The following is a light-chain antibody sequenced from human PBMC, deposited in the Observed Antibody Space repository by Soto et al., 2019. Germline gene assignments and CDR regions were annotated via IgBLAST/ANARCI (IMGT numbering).Light chain of an antibody. CDR1: QGISNY. CDR3: QKYNSAPQT. CDR2: AAS. V-gene: IGKV1-27*01. J-gene: IGKJ2*01. Sequence: DIQMTQSPSSLSASVGDRVTITCRASQGISNYLAWYQQKPGKVPKLMIYAASTLQSGVPTRFSGSGSGTDFTLTISSLQPEDVATYYWQKYNSAPQTFGQGTKLEIK.